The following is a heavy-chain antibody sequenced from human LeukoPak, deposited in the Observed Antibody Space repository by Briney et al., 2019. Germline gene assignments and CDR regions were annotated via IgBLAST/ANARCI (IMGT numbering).Heavy chain of an antibody. CDR2: ISVYNGNT. CDR3: ASYNRRDGHPGEAGY. J-gene: IGHJ4*02. D-gene: IGHD5-24*01. V-gene: IGHV1-18*01. CDR1: GYTFTSYG. Sequence: GASVKVSCKTSGYTFTSYGITWVRQAPGQGPEWMGWISVYNGNTSYAQKFQGRVTITADESTSTAYMELSSLRSEDTAVYYCASYNRRDGHPGEAGYWGQGTLVTVSS.